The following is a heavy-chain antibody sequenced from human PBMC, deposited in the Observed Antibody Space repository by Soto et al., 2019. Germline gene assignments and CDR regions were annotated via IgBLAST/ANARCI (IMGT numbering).Heavy chain of an antibody. D-gene: IGHD2-15*01. CDR1: GGSISSSDW. Sequence: SETLSLTCAVSGGSISSSDWWSWVRQHPGKGLEWIGEIYHGGDTNYNPSFKSRVTISVDKSNNQFSLKLSSVTAADTAVYYYARGFRDYCTGRRCPYWNFDLWGRGTLVT. CDR2: IYHGGDT. J-gene: IGHJ2*01. V-gene: IGHV4-4*02. CDR3: ARGFRDYCTGRRCPYWNFDL.